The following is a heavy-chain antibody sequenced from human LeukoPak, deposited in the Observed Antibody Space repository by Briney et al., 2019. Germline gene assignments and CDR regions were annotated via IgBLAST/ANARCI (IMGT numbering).Heavy chain of an antibody. Sequence: SETLSLTCTVSGGSISSGGYYWSWIRQHPGKGLEWIGYIYYSGSTYYNPSLKSRVTISVDTSENQFSLKLSSVTAADTAVYYCARGEQWNAFDIWGQGTMVTVSS. J-gene: IGHJ3*02. D-gene: IGHD6-19*01. V-gene: IGHV4-31*03. CDR3: ARGEQWNAFDI. CDR2: IYYSGST. CDR1: GGSISSGGYY.